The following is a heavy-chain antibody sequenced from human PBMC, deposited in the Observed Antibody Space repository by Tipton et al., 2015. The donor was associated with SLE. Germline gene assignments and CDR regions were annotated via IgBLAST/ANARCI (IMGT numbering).Heavy chain of an antibody. V-gene: IGHV4-39*06. CDR1: GGSISSSSFY. Sequence: TLSLTCSVSGGSISSSSFYWGWIRQPPGKGLEWIGNIYYSGSTYYNPSLKSRVTMSIDTSKKQFALKLRSVTAADTATYHCARVAGEGYGSSGYYQNYAFHMDVWGQGTTVTVSS. CDR3: ARVAGEGYGSSGYYQNYAFHMDV. D-gene: IGHD3-22*01. CDR2: IYYSGST. J-gene: IGHJ6*02.